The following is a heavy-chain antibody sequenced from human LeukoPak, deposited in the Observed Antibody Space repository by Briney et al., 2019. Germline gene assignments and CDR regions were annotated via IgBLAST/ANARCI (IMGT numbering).Heavy chain of an antibody. J-gene: IGHJ4*02. CDR1: GGSISSYY. CDR2: IYYSGST. D-gene: IGHD3-16*02. Sequence: SETLSLTCTVSGGSISSYYWSWIRQPPGKGLEWIGYIYYSGSTSYNPSLKSRVTISVDTSKKQFSLKLSSVTAADTAVYYCARSGDVNLGELSFVYWGQGTLVTVSS. CDR3: ARSGDVNLGELSFVY. V-gene: IGHV4-59*12.